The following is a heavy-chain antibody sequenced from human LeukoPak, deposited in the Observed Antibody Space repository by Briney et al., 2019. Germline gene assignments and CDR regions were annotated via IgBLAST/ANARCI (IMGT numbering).Heavy chain of an antibody. D-gene: IGHD3-22*01. CDR3: AKGGYYDSSGYYGPLVYFDY. J-gene: IGHJ4*02. Sequence: GGSLRLSCAASGFTFSSYAMSWVRQAPGKGLEWVSGISGSGGSTYYADSVKGRFTISRDNSKNTLYLQMNSLRAEDTAVYYCAKGGYYDSSGYYGPLVYFDYWGQGTLVTVSS. CDR2: ISGSGGST. CDR1: GFTFSSYA. V-gene: IGHV3-23*01.